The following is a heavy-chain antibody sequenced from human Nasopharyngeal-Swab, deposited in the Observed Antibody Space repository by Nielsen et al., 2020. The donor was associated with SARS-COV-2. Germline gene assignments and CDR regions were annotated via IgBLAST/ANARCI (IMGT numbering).Heavy chain of an antibody. CDR1: GFTFSSYS. CDR2: ISSSSSTI. D-gene: IGHD3-9*01. Sequence: GGSLRLSCAASGFTFSSYSMNWVRQAPGKGLEWVSSISSSSSTIYYADSVKGRFTISRDNAKNSLYLQMNSLRDEDTAVYYCARDLGLRYFDWSNDAFDIWGQGTMVTVSS. V-gene: IGHV3-48*02. J-gene: IGHJ3*02. CDR3: ARDLGLRYFDWSNDAFDI.